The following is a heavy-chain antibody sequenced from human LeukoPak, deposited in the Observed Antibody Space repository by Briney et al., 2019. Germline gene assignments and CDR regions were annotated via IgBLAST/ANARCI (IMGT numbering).Heavy chain of an antibody. D-gene: IGHD6-19*01. CDR3: AKHSSGWLYFDY. Sequence: SGGSLRLSCAASGFTFSSYAMSWVRQAPGKGLEWVSAISGSGGSTYYADSVKGRFTTSRDNSKNTLYLQMNSLRAEDTAVYYCAKHSSGWLYFDYWGQGTLVTVSS. CDR2: ISGSGGST. J-gene: IGHJ4*02. V-gene: IGHV3-23*01. CDR1: GFTFSSYA.